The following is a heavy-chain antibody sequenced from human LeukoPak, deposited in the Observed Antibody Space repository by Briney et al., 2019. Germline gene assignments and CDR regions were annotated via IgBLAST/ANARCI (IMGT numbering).Heavy chain of an antibody. CDR3: ARDQYDTWSRRGNFDS. V-gene: IGHV3-7*03. CDR1: GFTFGKYW. J-gene: IGHJ4*02. CDR2: IKLDGSEK. D-gene: IGHD3-3*01. Sequence: GGSLRLSCVASGFTFGKYWMSWVREAPGKGLEWVVNIKLDGSEKNYVDSVKGRFTISRDNTKNSLYLQMNSLRVEDTAVFYCARDQYDTWSRRGNFDSWGQGTLVIVSS.